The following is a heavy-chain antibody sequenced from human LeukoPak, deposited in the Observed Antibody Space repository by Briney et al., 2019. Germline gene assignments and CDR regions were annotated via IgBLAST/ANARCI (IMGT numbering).Heavy chain of an antibody. CDR2: ISTSGST. J-gene: IGHJ4*02. V-gene: IGHV4-4*07. D-gene: IGHD3-3*01. Sequence: SETLSLTCTVSGGSISSYYWSWIRQPAGKGLEWIGRISTSGSTNYNPSLKSRVTISVDTSKNQFSLKLSSVTAADTAVYYCATLYDFWSGSTPVDYWGQGTLVTVSS. CDR1: GGSISSYY. CDR3: ATLYDFWSGSTPVDY.